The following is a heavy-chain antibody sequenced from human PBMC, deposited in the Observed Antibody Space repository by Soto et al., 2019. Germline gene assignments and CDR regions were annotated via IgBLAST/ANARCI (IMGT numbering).Heavy chain of an antibody. Sequence: EVHLLESEGGLVQPGGSLRLSCAASGFTFSHYAMSWVRQSPGKGLEWVSGISGSGDSAYYADSVKGRFTISRDNSKSTLYLQMNSLRGDDTAIYFCAKENIVAVTSGDLEYWGQGTLVTVSS. CDR2: ISGSGDSA. CDR1: GFTFSHYA. CDR3: AKENIVAVTSGDLEY. J-gene: IGHJ4*02. V-gene: IGHV3-23*01. D-gene: IGHD2-21*02.